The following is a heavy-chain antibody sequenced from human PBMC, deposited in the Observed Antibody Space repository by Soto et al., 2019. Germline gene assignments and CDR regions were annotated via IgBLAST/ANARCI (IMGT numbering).Heavy chain of an antibody. Sequence: QVQLQESGPGLVKASETLSLTCTVSGDSMSGHYWSWIRQPPGQGLVWIGNIYYNEETKQNIPPKNTPSLNSPVTMSLDTSKKQFFLRLTSGTAADTAVYFCARDRGYSYGRGAMDHGGQGNLVTVPP. V-gene: IGHV4-59*11. CDR3: ARDRGYSYGRGAMDH. D-gene: IGHD5-18*01. CDR1: GDSMSGHY. CDR2: IYYNEETKQNIPP. J-gene: IGHJ4*02.